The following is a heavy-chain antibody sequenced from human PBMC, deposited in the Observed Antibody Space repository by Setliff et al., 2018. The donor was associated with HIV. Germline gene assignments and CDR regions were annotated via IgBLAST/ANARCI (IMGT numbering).Heavy chain of an antibody. CDR1: GDSISSSTYY. CDR2: IFYTGFT. Sequence: PSETLSLTCTVSGDSISSSTYYWGWIRQPPGRGLEWIGSIFYTGFTYYSPSLESRVTMSVDTSKNRFSLRVRSVTAADTAVYDCAREGVNFWTPPGWFDPWGQGTLVTVSS. CDR3: AREGVNFWTPPGWFDP. D-gene: IGHD3-3*01. V-gene: IGHV4-39*07. J-gene: IGHJ5*02.